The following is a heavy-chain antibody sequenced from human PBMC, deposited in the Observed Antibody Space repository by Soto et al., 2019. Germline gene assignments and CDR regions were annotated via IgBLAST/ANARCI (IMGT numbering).Heavy chain of an antibody. CDR3: TKVDV. J-gene: IGHJ6*01. CDR1: GFTFISYD. Sequence: QVEVVESGGDVVQPGRSLRLSCVGSGFTFISYDMHWVRQAPGKGLEWVGFISFDGSKKHYVDSVEGRFTISRDNSKSTMYLEMNSLRPEDTAVYYCTKVDVWGPGTAVTVSS. CDR2: ISFDGSKK. V-gene: IGHV3-30-3*01.